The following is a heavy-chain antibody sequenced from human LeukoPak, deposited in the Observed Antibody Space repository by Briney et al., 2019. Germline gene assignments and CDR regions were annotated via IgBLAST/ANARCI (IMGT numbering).Heavy chain of an antibody. V-gene: IGHV1-18*01. J-gene: IGHJ4*02. CDR3: ARVSSLELIDY. D-gene: IGHD1-7*01. CDR2: ISAYNGNT. Sequence: ASVKVSCKASGYTFTTYGISWVRQAPGQGLEWMGWISAYNGNTNYAQKFQGRVTMTTDTSTSTAYMELRSLRSDDTAVYYCARVSSLELIDYWGQGTLVTVSS. CDR1: GYTFTTYG.